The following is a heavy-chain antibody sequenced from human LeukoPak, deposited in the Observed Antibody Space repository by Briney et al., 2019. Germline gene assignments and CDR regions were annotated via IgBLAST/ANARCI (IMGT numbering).Heavy chain of an antibody. CDR1: GFTFDDYA. Sequence: PGGSLRLSCAASGFTFDDYAMHWVRQAPGKGLEWVSGISLNSGSIGYADSVKGRFTISRDNAKNSLYLDMNSLRADDTAFYYCTKLTKRMYSSSWYGGFDSWGQGTLVTVSS. D-gene: IGHD6-13*01. CDR3: TKLTKRMYSSSWYGGFDS. V-gene: IGHV3-9*01. CDR2: ISLNSGSI. J-gene: IGHJ4*02.